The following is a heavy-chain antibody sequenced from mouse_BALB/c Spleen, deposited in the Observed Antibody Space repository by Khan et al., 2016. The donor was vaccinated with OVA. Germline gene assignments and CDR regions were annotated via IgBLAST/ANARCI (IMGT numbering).Heavy chain of an antibody. J-gene: IGHJ3*01. CDR2: IDPANGNS. V-gene: IGHV14-3*02. D-gene: IGHD4-1*01. CDR1: GFNIKDTY. Sequence: VQLKESGAELVKPGASVKLSCTASGFNIKDTYMHWVKQRPEKGLEWIGRIDPANGNSKYDPKFQGKATITADTSSNTAYLQLSSLTSEDTAVYYCARDYWDVFAYWGQGTRVTVSA. CDR3: ARDYWDVFAY.